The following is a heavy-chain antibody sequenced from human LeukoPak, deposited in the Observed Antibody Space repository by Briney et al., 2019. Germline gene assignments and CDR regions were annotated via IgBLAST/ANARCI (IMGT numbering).Heavy chain of an antibody. CDR3: AKDGGWEVVVVAATPAYYFDY. CDR1: GFTFSSYG. V-gene: IGHV3-30*18. CDR2: ISYDGSNK. D-gene: IGHD2-15*01. Sequence: AGSLRLSCAASGFTFSSYGMHWVRQAPGKGLEWVAVISYDGSNKYYADSVKGRFTISRDNSKNTLYLQMNSLRAEDTAVYYCAKDGGWEVVVVAATPAYYFDYWGQGTLVTVSS. J-gene: IGHJ4*02.